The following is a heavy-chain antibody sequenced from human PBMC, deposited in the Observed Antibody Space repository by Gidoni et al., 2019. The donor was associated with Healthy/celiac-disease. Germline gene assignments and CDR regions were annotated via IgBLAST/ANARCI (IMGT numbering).Heavy chain of an antibody. CDR3: ARDDDSSSWSTGWFDP. Sequence: EVQLVESGGGLVKPGGSLRLYCAASGLPLSSNSMNWVRQAPGKGLEWVSSISSSSSYIYYADSVKGRFTISIDNAKNSLYLQMNSLRAEDTAVYYCARDDDSSSWSTGWFDPWGQGTLVTVSS. J-gene: IGHJ5*02. CDR2: ISSSSSYI. D-gene: IGHD6-13*01. CDR1: GLPLSSNS. V-gene: IGHV3-21*01.